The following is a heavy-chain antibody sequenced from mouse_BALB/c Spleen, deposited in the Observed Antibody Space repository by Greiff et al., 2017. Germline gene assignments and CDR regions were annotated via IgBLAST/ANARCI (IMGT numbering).Heavy chain of an antibody. CDR1: GFAFSSYD. D-gene: IGHD2-4*01. CDR3: ARHLGDYDPFAY. Sequence: DVKLVESGGGLVKPGGSLKLSCAASGFAFSSYDMSWVRQTPEKRLEWVAYISSGGGSTYYPDTVKGRFTISRDNAKNTLYLQMSSLKSEDTAMYYCARHLGDYDPFAYWGQGTLVTVSA. V-gene: IGHV5-12-1*01. CDR2: ISSGGGST. J-gene: IGHJ3*01.